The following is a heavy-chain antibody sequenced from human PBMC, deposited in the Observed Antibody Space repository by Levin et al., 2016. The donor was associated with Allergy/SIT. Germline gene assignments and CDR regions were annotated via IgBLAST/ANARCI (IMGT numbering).Heavy chain of an antibody. D-gene: IGHD5-24*01. J-gene: IGHJ6*02. V-gene: IGHV3-53*04. CDR3: ASSALQMATIVSDYYGMDV. CDR2: IYSGGST. Sequence: GESLKISCAASGFTVSSNYMSWVRQAPGKGLEWVSVIYSGGSTYYADSVKGRFTISRHNSKNTLYLQMNSLRAEDTAVYYCASSALQMATIVSDYYGMDVWGQGTTVTVSS. CDR1: GFTVSSNY.